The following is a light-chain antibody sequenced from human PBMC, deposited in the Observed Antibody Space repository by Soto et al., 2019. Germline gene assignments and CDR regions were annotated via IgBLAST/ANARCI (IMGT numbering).Light chain of an antibody. V-gene: IGKV3-20*01. J-gene: IGKJ1*01. CDR3: QQYCTSPRT. Sequence: EIVLTQSPGTLSLSPGEGATLSCRASQTISNNYLAWYQHKPGQAPRLLIYAASTRATGIPDRFSGSGSGADVTLTVNRLEPEDFAVYYCQQYCTSPRTFGQGTKVEI. CDR1: QTISNNY. CDR2: AAS.